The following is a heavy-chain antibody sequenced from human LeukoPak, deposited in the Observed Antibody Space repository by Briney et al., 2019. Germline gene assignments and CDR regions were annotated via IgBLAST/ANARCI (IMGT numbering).Heavy chain of an antibody. CDR3: ASAHYDPLRLDY. CDR2: ISDTGST. D-gene: IGHD3-16*01. V-gene: IGHV4-59*01. CDR1: GGSITSYY. Sequence: SETLSLTCSVSGGSITSYYWSWIRHPPGKGLEWIGYISDTGSTNQNPSLKSRVTISVDTSKNQFSLKLSSVTAADTAVYYCASAHYDPLRLDYWGQGTLVTVSS. J-gene: IGHJ4*02.